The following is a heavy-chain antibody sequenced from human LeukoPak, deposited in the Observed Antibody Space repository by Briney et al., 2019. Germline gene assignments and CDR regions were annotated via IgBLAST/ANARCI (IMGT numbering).Heavy chain of an antibody. D-gene: IGHD3-22*01. CDR3: ARDLSPLYYYDSSGSNWFDP. Sequence: GGSLRLSCAASGFTFSSYSMNWVRQAPGKGLEWVSSISSSSSYIYYADSVKGRFTISRDNAKNSLYLQMNSLRAEDTAVYYCARDLSPLYYYDSSGSNWFDPWGQGTLVTVSS. CDR1: GFTFSSYS. V-gene: IGHV3-21*01. CDR2: ISSSSSYI. J-gene: IGHJ5*02.